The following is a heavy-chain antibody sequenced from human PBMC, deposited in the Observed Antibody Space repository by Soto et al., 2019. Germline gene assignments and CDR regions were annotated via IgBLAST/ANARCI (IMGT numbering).Heavy chain of an antibody. CDR1: GGSVSSGGCY. CDR3: ARSRPSVYTYGLEGWFGP. J-gene: IGHJ5*02. D-gene: IGHD5-18*01. V-gene: IGHV4-61*08. Sequence: SETLSLTCTVSGGSVSSGGCYWNWIRQPPGKGLEWIGYIYYSGSTNYNPSLKSRVTISVDTSKNQFSLRLSSVTAADTAFYYCARSRPSVYTYGLEGWFGPWGQGSLVTVSS. CDR2: IYYSGST.